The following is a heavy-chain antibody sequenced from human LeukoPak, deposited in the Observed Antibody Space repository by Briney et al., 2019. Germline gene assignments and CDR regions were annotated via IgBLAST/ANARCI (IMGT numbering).Heavy chain of an antibody. CDR2: ISWNSGNI. V-gene: IGHV3-9*01. J-gene: IGHJ4*02. CDR1: GFTFDDYA. Sequence: GRSLRLSCAASGFTFDDYAMHWVRQAPGKGLEWVSGISWNSGNIDYADAVKGRFTISRDNAKNSLYLQMNSLRAEDTAVYYCARGVGQYSSSPFDYWGQGTLVTVSS. D-gene: IGHD6-13*01. CDR3: ARGVGQYSSSPFDY.